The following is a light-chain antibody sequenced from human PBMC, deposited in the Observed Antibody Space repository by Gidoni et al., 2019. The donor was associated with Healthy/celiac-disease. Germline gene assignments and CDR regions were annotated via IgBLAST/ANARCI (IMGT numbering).Light chain of an antibody. CDR1: SSDVGGYNY. J-gene: IGLJ2*01. CDR3: SSYTSSSTLGV. CDR2: DVS. V-gene: IGLV2-14*01. Sequence: ALTHPPPVSGSPGQPITISCTGTSSDVGGYNYVSWYQQHPGKAPKLMIYDVSNRPSGVSNRFSGSKSGNTASLTISGLQAEDEADYYCSSYTSSSTLGVFGGGTKLTVL.